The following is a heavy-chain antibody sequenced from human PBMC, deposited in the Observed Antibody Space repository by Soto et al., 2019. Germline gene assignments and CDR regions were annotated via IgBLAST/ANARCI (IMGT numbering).Heavy chain of an antibody. V-gene: IGHV4-30-2*01. Sequence: PSETLSLTCAVSGGSISSGGYSWSWIRQPPGKGLEWIGYIYHSGSTYYNPSLKSRVTISVDRSKNQFSLKLSSVTAADTAVYYCARVGDLGYCSGGSCYEGFAFDIWGQGTMVT. J-gene: IGHJ3*02. CDR1: GGSISSGGYS. D-gene: IGHD2-15*01. CDR3: ARVGDLGYCSGGSCYEGFAFDI. CDR2: IYHSGST.